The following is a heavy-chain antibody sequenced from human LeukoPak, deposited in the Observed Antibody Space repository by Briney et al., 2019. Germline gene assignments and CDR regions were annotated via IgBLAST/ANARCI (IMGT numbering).Heavy chain of an antibody. CDR1: GFTFSSYW. CDR2: IKQDGSEK. V-gene: IGHV3-7*01. D-gene: IGHD3-10*01. CDR3: ARPGGYYYYYCLDV. Sequence: GGSLRLSCAASGFTFSSYWMSWVRQAPGKGLEWVANIKQDGSEKYYVDSVKGRFTISRDNAKNSLYLQMNSLRAEDTAVYYCARPGGYYYYYCLDVWGKGTTVTVSS. J-gene: IGHJ6*03.